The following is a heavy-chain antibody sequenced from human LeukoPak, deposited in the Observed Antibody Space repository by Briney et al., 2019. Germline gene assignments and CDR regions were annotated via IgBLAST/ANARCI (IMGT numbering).Heavy chain of an antibody. CDR1: GFPFSSYW. Sequence: GGSLRLSCAASGFPFSSYWMHWVRQVPGKGLLWVSRINSDGSSTSYADSVKGRFTISRDNAKNTLYLQMNSLRAEDTAVYYCAREGGTVTSRLFDYWGQGTLVTVSS. CDR2: INSDGSST. D-gene: IGHD4-17*01. J-gene: IGHJ4*02. V-gene: IGHV3-74*01. CDR3: AREGGTVTSRLFDY.